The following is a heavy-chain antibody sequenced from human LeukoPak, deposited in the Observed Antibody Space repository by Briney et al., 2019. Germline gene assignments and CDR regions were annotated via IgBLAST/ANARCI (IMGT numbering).Heavy chain of an antibody. CDR2: IYYSGST. V-gene: IGHV4-31*03. Sequence: SETLSLTCTVSGGSISTDGYYWSWIRQYPGKGLEWIGYIYYSGSTYYNPSLKSRVTISVDTSKNQFSLKLSSVTAADTAVYYCARAGDYGGNSVLDYWGQGTLVTVSS. CDR3: ARAGDYGGNSVLDY. D-gene: IGHD4-23*01. CDR1: GGSISTDGYY. J-gene: IGHJ4*02.